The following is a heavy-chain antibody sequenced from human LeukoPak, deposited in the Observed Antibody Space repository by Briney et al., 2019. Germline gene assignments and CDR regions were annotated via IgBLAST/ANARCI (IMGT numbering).Heavy chain of an antibody. CDR1: GGSISSYY. D-gene: IGHD3-3*01. J-gene: IGHJ5*02. CDR3: ARDFGVVANWFDP. Sequence: PSETLSLTCTVSGGSISSYYWSWIRQPPGKGLEWIGYLYYSGSTNYNPSLKSRVTISVDTSKNQFSLKLTSVTAADTAVYYCARDFGVVANWFDPWGQGTLVTVSS. CDR2: LYYSGST. V-gene: IGHV4-59*01.